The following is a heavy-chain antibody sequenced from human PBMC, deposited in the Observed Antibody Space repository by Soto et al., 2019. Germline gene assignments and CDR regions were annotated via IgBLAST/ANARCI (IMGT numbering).Heavy chain of an antibody. Sequence: SETLSLTCTVSGGSISSGDYYWSWIRQPPGKGLEWIGYIYYSGSTYYNPSLKGRVTISVDTSKNQFSLKLSSVTAADTAVYYCARSDYDILTGPIDYWGQGTLVTVS. CDR3: ARSDYDILTGPIDY. CDR2: IYYSGST. D-gene: IGHD3-9*01. J-gene: IGHJ4*02. CDR1: GGSISSGDYY. V-gene: IGHV4-30-4*01.